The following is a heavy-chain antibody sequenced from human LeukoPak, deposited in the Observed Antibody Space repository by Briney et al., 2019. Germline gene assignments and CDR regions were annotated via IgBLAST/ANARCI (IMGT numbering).Heavy chain of an antibody. Sequence: GGSLRLSCAASGFTFSDYYMSWICQAPGKGLEWVSYISSSSSYTNSADSVKGRFTISRDNAKNSLYLQMNSLRAEDTAVYYCARKGGIAAAGYFDYWGQGTLVTVSS. CDR3: ARKGGIAAAGYFDY. J-gene: IGHJ4*02. D-gene: IGHD6-13*01. V-gene: IGHV3-11*03. CDR1: GFTFSDYY. CDR2: ISSSSSYT.